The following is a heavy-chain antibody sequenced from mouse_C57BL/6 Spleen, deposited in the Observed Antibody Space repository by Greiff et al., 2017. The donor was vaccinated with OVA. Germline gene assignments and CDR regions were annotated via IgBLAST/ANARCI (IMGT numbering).Heavy chain of an antibody. CDR2: IYPGDGDT. Sequence: QVQLQQSGAELVKPGASVKISCKASGYAFSSYWMNWVKQRPGKGLEWIGQIYPGDGDTNYNGKFKGKATLTADKSSSTAYMQLSSLTSEDSAVYFCARFGYGSSYGYFEVWGTGTTVTVSS. CDR1: GYAFSSYW. CDR3: ARFGYGSSYGYFEV. D-gene: IGHD1-1*01. J-gene: IGHJ1*03. V-gene: IGHV1-80*01.